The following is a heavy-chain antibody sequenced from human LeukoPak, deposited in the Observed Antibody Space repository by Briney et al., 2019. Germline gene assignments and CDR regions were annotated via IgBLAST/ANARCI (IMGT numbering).Heavy chain of an antibody. D-gene: IGHD6-6*01. V-gene: IGHV1-46*01. CDR1: GYTFTSYY. J-gene: IGHJ4*02. CDR2: INPSGGST. CDR3: ARHVYPRPTPARFDY. Sequence: ASVKVSCKASGYTFTSYYMHWVRQAPGQGLEWMGIINPSGGSTSYAQKFQGRVTMTRDTSISTAYMELSRLRSDDTAVYYCARHVYPRPTPARFDYWGQGTLVTVSS.